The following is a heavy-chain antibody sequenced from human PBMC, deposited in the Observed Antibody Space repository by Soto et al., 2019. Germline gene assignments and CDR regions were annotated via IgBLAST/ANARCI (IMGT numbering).Heavy chain of an antibody. J-gene: IGHJ4*02. V-gene: IGHV3-23*01. CDR2: ISGSGGST. D-gene: IGHD2-15*01. Sequence: PGGSLRLSCAASGFTFSSYAMSWVRQAPGKGLEWVSAISGSGGSTYYADSVKGRFTISRDNSKNTLYLQMNSLRAEDTAVYYCAKDPPTDIVVVVAATRNDYWGQGTLVTVSS. CDR1: GFTFSSYA. CDR3: AKDPPTDIVVVVAATRNDY.